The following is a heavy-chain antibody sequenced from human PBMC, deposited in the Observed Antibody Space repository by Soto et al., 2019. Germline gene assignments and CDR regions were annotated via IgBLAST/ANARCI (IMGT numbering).Heavy chain of an antibody. D-gene: IGHD5-12*01. V-gene: IGHV3-21*01. J-gene: IGHJ4*02. CDR1: GFTFSSYA. CDR2: ISSSSSYI. Sequence: GGSLRLSCAASGFTFSSYAMSWVRQAPGKGLEWVSSISSSSSYIYYADSVKGRFTISRDNAKNSLYLQMNSLRAEDTAVYYCARDGVATILDYWGQGTLVTVSS. CDR3: ARDGVATILDY.